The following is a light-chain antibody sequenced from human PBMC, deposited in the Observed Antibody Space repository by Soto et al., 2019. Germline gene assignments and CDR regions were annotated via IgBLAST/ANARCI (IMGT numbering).Light chain of an antibody. J-gene: IGKJ4*01. CDR2: GTS. V-gene: IGKV3-20*01. Sequence: EIVLTQSPGTLSLSPGDRATLSCRASQSVSSIYFAWYQQKPGQAPRLLIYGTSSRATGIPDRFSGSGSGIEFTLTISSLQSEDFAVYYCQQYNNWPLTFGGGTKVEIK. CDR3: QQYNNWPLT. CDR1: QSVSSIY.